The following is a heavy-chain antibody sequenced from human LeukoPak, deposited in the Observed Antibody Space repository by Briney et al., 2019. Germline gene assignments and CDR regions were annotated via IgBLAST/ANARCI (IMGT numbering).Heavy chain of an antibody. CDR1: GGSISSSSYY. CDR3: ASSTYYDSSGYYQPLGY. D-gene: IGHD3-22*01. J-gene: IGHJ4*02. V-gene: IGHV4-39*01. Sequence: SETLSLTCTVSGGSISSSSYYWGWIRQPPGKGLEWIGSIYYSGSTYYNPSLQSRVTISVDTSKNQFSLKLSSVTAADTAVYYCASSTYYDSSGYYQPLGYWGQGTLVTVSS. CDR2: IYYSGST.